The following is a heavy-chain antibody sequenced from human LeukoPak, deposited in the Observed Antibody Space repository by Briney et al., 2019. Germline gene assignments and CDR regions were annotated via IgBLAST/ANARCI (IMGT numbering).Heavy chain of an antibody. CDR2: IYTSGST. CDR1: GGSISSYY. D-gene: IGHD1-26*01. V-gene: IGHV4-4*07. CDR3: ARDRSGSYYALSPFDY. Sequence: SETLSLTCTVSGGSISSYYWSWIRQPAGKGLEWIGRIYTSGSTNYNPSLKSRVTMSVDTSKNQFSLKLSSVTAADTAVYYCARDRSGSYYALSPFDYWGQGTLVTVSS. J-gene: IGHJ4*02.